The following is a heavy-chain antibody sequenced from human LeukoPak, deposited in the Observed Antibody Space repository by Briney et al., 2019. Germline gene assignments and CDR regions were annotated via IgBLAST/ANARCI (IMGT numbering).Heavy chain of an antibody. D-gene: IGHD5-18*01. V-gene: IGHV4-4*02. J-gene: IGHJ6*03. CDR2: IYHSGST. Sequence: SETLSLTCAVSGGSISSSNWWSWVRQPPGKGLEWIGEIYHSGSTNYNPSLKSRVTISVDKSKNQFSLKLSSVTAADTAVYYCAREVESGYSYGYYYYYYMDVWGKGTTVTISS. CDR1: GGSISSSNW. CDR3: AREVESGYSYGYYYYYYMDV.